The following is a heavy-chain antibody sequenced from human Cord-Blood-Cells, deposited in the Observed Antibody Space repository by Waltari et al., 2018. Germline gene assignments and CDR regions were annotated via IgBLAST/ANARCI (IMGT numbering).Heavy chain of an antibody. CDR1: GYSISSGYY. J-gene: IGHJ4*02. Sequence: QVQLQESGPGLVKPSETLSLTCAASGYSISSGYYRGWIRQPPGKGLEWIGSIYHSGSTYYNPSLKSRVTISVDTSKNQFSLKLSSVTAADTAVYYCARGDDFYSPSEFDYWGQGTLVTVSS. CDR2: IYHSGST. CDR3: ARGDDFYSPSEFDY. D-gene: IGHD2-21*02. V-gene: IGHV4-38-2*01.